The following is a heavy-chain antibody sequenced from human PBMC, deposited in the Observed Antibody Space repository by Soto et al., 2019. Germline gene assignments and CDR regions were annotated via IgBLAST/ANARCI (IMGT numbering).Heavy chain of an antibody. D-gene: IGHD5-12*01. CDR1: GGSFSGYS. V-gene: IGHV4-34*01. CDR3: ARAPQIVAMGRPFDY. CDR2: INHSGST. J-gene: IGHJ4*02. Sequence: LSLTCAVYGGSFSGYSWNWIRQPPGKGLEWIGEINHSGSTNYNPSLKSRVTISLDTSKNQFSLRLTSLTAADTAVYFCARAPQIVAMGRPFDYWGQGILVTVSS.